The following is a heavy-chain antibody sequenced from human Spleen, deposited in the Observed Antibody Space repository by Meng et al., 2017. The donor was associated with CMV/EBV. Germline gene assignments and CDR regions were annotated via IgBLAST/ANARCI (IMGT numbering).Heavy chain of an antibody. CDR1: GFTFGSHS. J-gene: IGHJ3*01. V-gene: IGHV3-21*01. D-gene: IGHD3-3*01. CDR3: ARDSDDYDFWSAYYTDAFDF. Sequence: GESLKISCAASGFTFGSHSMNWVRQAPGKGLEWVSSITGDSTYKHYADSLKRRFTISRDNAKNSLYLQMNSLRAEDTAVYYCARDSDDYDFWSAYYTDAFDFWGQGTMVTVSS. CDR2: ITGDSTYK.